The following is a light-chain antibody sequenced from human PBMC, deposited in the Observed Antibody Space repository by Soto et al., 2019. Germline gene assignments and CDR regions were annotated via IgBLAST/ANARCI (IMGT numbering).Light chain of an antibody. Sequence: EIVLTQSPGTLSLSPGERATLSCRASQSVSSSYLAWYQQKPGQAPRLLIYGASSRATGIPDRFSGSGSGTDFTLTISRLEPEDFAVYYCQHYGSSPFTFGPGTKVEIK. CDR1: QSVSSSY. J-gene: IGKJ3*01. V-gene: IGKV3-20*01. CDR3: QHYGSSPFT. CDR2: GAS.